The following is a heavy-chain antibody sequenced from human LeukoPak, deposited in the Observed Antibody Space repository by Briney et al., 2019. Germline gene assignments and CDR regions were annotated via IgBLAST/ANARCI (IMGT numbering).Heavy chain of an antibody. CDR3: ARGLILGAPSGWFDP. V-gene: IGHV1-18*01. J-gene: IGHJ5*02. D-gene: IGHD3-9*01. CDR2: ISAYNGNT. CDR1: GYTFTSYG. Sequence: ASVKVSCKASGYTFTSYGISWVRQAPGQGLEWMGWISAYNGNTNYAQKLQGRVTMTTDTSTSTAYMELRSLRSDDTAVYYCARGLILGAPSGWFDPWGQGTLLTVSS.